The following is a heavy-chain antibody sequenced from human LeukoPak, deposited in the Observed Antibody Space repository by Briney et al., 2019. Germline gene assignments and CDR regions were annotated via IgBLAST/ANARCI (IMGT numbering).Heavy chain of an antibody. J-gene: IGHJ4*02. V-gene: IGHV1-2*02. Sequence: GASVKVSCKASGYTFTGYYMHWVRQAPGQGLEWMGWINPNSGGTNYAQKFQGRVTMTRDTSISTAYMELSRLRSDDTAVYYCAREIRSSHYSDFDYWGQGTLVTVSS. D-gene: IGHD1-26*01. CDR3: AREIRSSHYSDFDY. CDR2: INPNSGGT. CDR1: GYTFTGYY.